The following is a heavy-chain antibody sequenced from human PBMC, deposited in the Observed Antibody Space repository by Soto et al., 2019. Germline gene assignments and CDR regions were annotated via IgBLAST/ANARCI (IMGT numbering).Heavy chain of an antibody. J-gene: IGHJ4*02. CDR2: IYYSGST. D-gene: IGHD3-10*01. CDR1: GGSISSGGYY. Sequence: SETLSLTCTVSGGSISSGGYYWSWIRQHPGKGLEWIGYIYYSGSTYYNPSLKSRVTISVDTSKNQFSLKLSSVTAADTAVYYCARDMVRGHIDYWGQGTLVTVSS. CDR3: ARDMVRGHIDY. V-gene: IGHV4-31*03.